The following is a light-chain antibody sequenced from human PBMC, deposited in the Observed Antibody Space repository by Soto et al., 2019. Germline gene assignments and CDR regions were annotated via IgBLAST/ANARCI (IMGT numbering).Light chain of an antibody. V-gene: IGKV2-30*01. CDR1: QSLVSSNGNTY. CDR2: KVS. Sequence: DVAMTQSPLSLPVTLGQPASISCRSSQSLVSSNGNTYLTWFHQRPGQSPRRLNYKVSNRDSGVPNSFRGSGSGTDVTLKISRVEAEDVGVYYCMQGTPWPPTFGRGTKLDI. J-gene: IGKJ3*01. CDR3: MQGTPWPPT.